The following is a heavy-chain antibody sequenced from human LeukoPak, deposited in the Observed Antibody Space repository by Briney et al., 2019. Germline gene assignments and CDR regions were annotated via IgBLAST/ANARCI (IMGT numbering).Heavy chain of an antibody. CDR2: IYTSGST. CDR1: GASVSSYY. CDR3: ATSSGWYDVLDY. V-gene: IGHV4-4*07. Sequence: PSETLSLTCTVSGASVSSYYWSWIRQPAEKGLEWIGRIYTSGSTNYNPSLKGRITMSVDTSKNQFSLKLSSVTAADTALYYCATSSGWYDVLDYWGQGTLVTVYS. D-gene: IGHD6-19*01. J-gene: IGHJ4*02.